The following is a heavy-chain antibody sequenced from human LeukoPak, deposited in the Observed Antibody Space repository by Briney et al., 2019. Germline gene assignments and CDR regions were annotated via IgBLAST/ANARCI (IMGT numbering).Heavy chain of an antibody. Sequence: GGSLRLSCAASGFTFSSYAMHWVRQAPGKGLEWVSCISYDGSDTFYADSVKGRFTISRDNSRNTLYLEMDSLRAGDTAVYFCARDFHDSSGYGQHCDYWGQGTLVTVSS. CDR1: GFTFSSYA. CDR3: ARDFHDSSGYGQHCDY. J-gene: IGHJ4*02. D-gene: IGHD3-22*01. V-gene: IGHV3-30*01. CDR2: ISYDGSDT.